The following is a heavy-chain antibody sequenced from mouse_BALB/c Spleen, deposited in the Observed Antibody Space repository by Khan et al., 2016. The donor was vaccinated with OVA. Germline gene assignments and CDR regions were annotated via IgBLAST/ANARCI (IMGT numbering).Heavy chain of an antibody. D-gene: IGHD2-1*01. CDR2: IWTGGST. V-gene: IGHV2-9*02. J-gene: IGHJ1*01. CDR1: GFSLTNYG. Sequence: QVQLQQSGPGLVAPSQSLSITCTVSGFSLTNYGVHWVRQPPGKGLEWLGVIWTGGSTNYNSALISRLSISKDNSKSQVFLKMNSLQTEDTAMYYCARYYGNYGWYFDVWGAGTTVTVSS. CDR3: ARYYGNYGWYFDV.